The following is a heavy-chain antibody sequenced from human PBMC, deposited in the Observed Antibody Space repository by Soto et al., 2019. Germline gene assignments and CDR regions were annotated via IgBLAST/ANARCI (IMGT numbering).Heavy chain of an antibody. D-gene: IGHD2-2*01. CDR2: VYPGDSDT. J-gene: IGHJ4*01. Sequence: EVQLVQSGAEVKKPGDSLKISCKASGYKFNNYWIAWVRQMPGRGLAWVGIVYPGDSDTRYSPSFRGQVTISADKSVTTAYLEWSSLTASDTAIYFCARDTVPSAMPGCAFDYWGQGALVTVS. V-gene: IGHV5-51*03. CDR1: GYKFNNYW. CDR3: ARDTVPSAMPGCAFDY.